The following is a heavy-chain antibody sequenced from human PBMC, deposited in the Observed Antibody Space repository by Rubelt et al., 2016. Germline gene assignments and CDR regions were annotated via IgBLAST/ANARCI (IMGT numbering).Heavy chain of an antibody. J-gene: IGHJ4*02. CDR2: SFDGSNK. CDR3: AKPGALVREGYFDY. CDR1: GFTFSNYG. V-gene: IGHV3-30*18. Sequence: QVQLVESGGGVVQPGGSLRLSCTASGFTFSNYGVHWVRQALGKGLEWPAVSFDGSNKYYDSVKGRFTISRDNSRNTVYLQMNSLRTEDTAVYYCAKPGALVREGYFDYWGQGTLVTVSS. D-gene: IGHD3-10*01.